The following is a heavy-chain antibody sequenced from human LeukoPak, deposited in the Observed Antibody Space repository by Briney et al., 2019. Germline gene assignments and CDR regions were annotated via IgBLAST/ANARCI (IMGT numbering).Heavy chain of an antibody. CDR3: VAPLWFGELLENFDY. D-gene: IGHD3-10*01. CDR2: ISSSSSYI. V-gene: IGHV3-21*01. J-gene: IGHJ4*02. CDR1: GFTFSSYS. Sequence: PGGSLRPSCAASGFTFSSYSMNWVRQAPGKGLEWVSSISSSSSYIYYADSVKGRFTISRDNAKNSLYLQMNSLRAEDTAVYYCVAPLWFGELLENFDYWGQGTLVTVSS.